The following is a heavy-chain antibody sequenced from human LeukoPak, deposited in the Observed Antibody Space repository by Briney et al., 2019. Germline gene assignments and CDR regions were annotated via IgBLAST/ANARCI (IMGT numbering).Heavy chain of an antibody. Sequence: SETLSLTCTVSGGSISSYYWSWLRQSPGKGLVWIGNSYYCGCTKYSPALKSRVTISVATSKDQFSLELSSATAADTAVYYCAREGSNKNYCYYGMDGWGQGTTVSVSS. V-gene: IGHV4-59*01. CDR3: AREGSNKNYCYYGMDG. D-gene: IGHD6-13*01. J-gene: IGHJ6*02. CDR1: GGSISSYY. CDR2: SYYCGCT.